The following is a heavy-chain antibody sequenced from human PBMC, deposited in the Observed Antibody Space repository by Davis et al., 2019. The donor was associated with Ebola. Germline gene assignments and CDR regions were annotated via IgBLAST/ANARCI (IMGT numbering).Heavy chain of an antibody. CDR3: ARFSGTTPVFDY. J-gene: IGHJ4*02. CDR1: ISSGYH. V-gene: IGHV4-38-2*01. Sequence: PSETLSLTCAVSISSGYHWGWIRQPPGKGLEWIGTIYRSGNTYYNPSLKSRVTISVDTSKNEFSLNLSSVTAADTAVYYCARFSGTTPVFDYWGQGTLVTVSS. D-gene: IGHD1-7*01. CDR2: IYRSGNT.